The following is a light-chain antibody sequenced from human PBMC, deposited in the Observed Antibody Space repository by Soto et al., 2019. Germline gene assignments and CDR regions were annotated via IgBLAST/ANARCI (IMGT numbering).Light chain of an antibody. J-gene: IGLJ1*01. CDR1: SSDVGGYNY. CDR3: TSYTSISTYV. V-gene: IGLV2-14*01. Sequence: QSALTQPASVSGSPGQSISISCTGTSSDVGGYNYVAWYQQHPDKAPKLLIYDVSNRPSGVSIRFSGSKSGNTASLTISGLLPEDEADYYCTSYTSISTYVFGTGTKSPS. CDR2: DVS.